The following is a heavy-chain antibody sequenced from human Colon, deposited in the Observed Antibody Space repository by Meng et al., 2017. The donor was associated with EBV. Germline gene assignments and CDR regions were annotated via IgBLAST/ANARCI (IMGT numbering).Heavy chain of an antibody. V-gene: IGHV4-4*02. CDR1: GGSISSNNW. J-gene: IGHJ5*02. Sequence: QGQLQGSGPGLVKPSGTLSLTCAVSGGSISSNNWWSWVRQPPGKGLEWIGEIFHSGSTKHNPSLKSRVTMSMDKSKNQFSLRLSSVTAADTAVYYCASSDYYGSGSYYPWGQGTLVTVSS. CDR3: ASSDYYGSGSYYP. CDR2: IFHSGST. D-gene: IGHD3-10*01.